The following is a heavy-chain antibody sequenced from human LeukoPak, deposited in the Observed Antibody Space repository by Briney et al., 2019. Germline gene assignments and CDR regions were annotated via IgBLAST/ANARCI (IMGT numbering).Heavy chain of an antibody. CDR3: ARSLGDSSSWPYY. Sequence: GSLRLSCAASGFTFSSYGMHWVRQAPGKGLEWIGEINHSGSTNYNPSLKSRVTISVDTSKNQFSLKLSSVTAADTAVYYCARSLGDSSSWPYYWGQGTLVTVSS. D-gene: IGHD6-13*01. CDR2: INHSGST. V-gene: IGHV4-34*01. CDR1: GFTFSSYG. J-gene: IGHJ4*02.